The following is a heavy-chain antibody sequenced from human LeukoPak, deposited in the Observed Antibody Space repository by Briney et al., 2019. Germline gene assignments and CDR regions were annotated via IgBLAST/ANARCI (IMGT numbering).Heavy chain of an antibody. D-gene: IGHD3-10*01. CDR3: ARRRGGGVDY. J-gene: IGHJ4*02. CDR2: IYHSGST. V-gene: IGHV4-30-2*01. CDR1: GGSISSGGYS. Sequence: PSQTLSLTCAVSGGSISSGGYSWSWIRQPPGKGLEWIGYIYHSGSTYYNPSLKSRVTISVDRSKNQFSLKLSSVTAADTAVYYCARRRGGGVDYWGQGTLVTVSS.